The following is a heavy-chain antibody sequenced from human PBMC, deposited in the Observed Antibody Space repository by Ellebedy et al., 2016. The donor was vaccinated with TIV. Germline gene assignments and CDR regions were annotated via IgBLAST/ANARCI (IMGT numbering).Heavy chain of an antibody. J-gene: IGHJ4*02. CDR1: GFIFNSHG. CDR2: ISSHGMTT. CDR3: TKEGAVAGAPAYLAYDY. Sequence: PGGSLRLSCAASGFIFNSHGMHWVRQAPGKGLEWVAVISSHGMTTYYADSVKGRFTISRDKSNNSLYLQMNSLRAEDTAVYFCTKEGAVAGAPAYLAYDYWGQGTLVTVSS. D-gene: IGHD6-19*01. V-gene: IGHV3-30*13.